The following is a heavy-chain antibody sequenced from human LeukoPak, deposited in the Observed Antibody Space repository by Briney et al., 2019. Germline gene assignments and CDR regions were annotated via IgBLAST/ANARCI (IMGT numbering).Heavy chain of an antibody. Sequence: GGSLRPSCVASGFTFRNYWMSWVRQAPGKGLEWVANIKQDEGEKYYMDSVKGRFTISRDNAKNSLYLQMNSLRTEDTAVYFCARDRTVSTGIDFWGQGALVTVSS. CDR2: IKQDEGEK. CDR3: ARDRTVSTGIDF. CDR1: GFTFRNYW. D-gene: IGHD4-17*01. J-gene: IGHJ4*02. V-gene: IGHV3-7*01.